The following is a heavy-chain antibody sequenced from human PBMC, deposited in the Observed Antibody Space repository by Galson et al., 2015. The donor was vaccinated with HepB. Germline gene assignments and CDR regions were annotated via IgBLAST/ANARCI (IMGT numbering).Heavy chain of an antibody. J-gene: IGHJ4*02. V-gene: IGHV3-21*01. D-gene: IGHD1-26*01. CDR1: GFTFSSYS. CDR3: ARGKGFGGSAGY. Sequence: SLRLSCAASGFTFSSYSMNWVRQAPGKGLEWVSSISSSSSYIYYADSVKGRFTISRDNAKNSLYLQMNSLRAEDTAVYYCARGKGFGGSAGYWGQGTLVTVSS. CDR2: ISSSSSYI.